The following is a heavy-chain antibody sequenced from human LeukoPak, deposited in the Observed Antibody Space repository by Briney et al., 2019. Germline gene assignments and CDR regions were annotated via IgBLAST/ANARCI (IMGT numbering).Heavy chain of an antibody. J-gene: IGHJ4*02. CDR3: ARQELGSYYGY. CDR2: IYHSGST. Sequence: SETLSLTCTVSGGSISSSSYYWGWIRQPPGKGLEWIGSIYHSGSTYYNPSLKSRVTISVDTSKNQFSLKLSSVTAADTAVYYCARQELGSYYGYWGQGTLVTVSS. CDR1: GGSISSSSYY. D-gene: IGHD1-7*01. V-gene: IGHV4-39*01.